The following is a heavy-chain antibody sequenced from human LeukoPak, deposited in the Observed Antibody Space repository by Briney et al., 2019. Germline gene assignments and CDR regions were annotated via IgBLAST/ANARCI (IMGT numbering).Heavy chain of an antibody. V-gene: IGHV3-30*02. CDR1: GFTFSSYG. CDR3: ANVRGGDAYTPFDY. Sequence: GGSLRLSCAASGFTFSSYGMHWVRQAPGKGLEWVAFIRYDGSNKYYADSVKGRLTISRDNSKNTLYLQMNSLRAEDTAVYYCANVRGGDAYTPFDYWGQGTLVTVSS. CDR2: IRYDGSNK. J-gene: IGHJ4*02. D-gene: IGHD5-24*01.